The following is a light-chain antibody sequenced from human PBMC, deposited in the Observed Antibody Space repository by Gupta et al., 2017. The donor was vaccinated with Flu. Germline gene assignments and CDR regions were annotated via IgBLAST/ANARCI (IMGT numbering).Light chain of an antibody. CDR3: SSYAGTNNLV. CDR2: DIN. Sequence: QSALTQPPTASGSLGQSVTISCTGSSSDVGGYNFVSWYQQHAGKAPKLMIYDINRRPAGVPVRFSGSRSGNTASLTVSVRQAEEEADYYCSSYAGTNNLVFGGGTRLTVL. V-gene: IGLV2-8*01. CDR1: SSDVGGYNF. J-gene: IGLJ2*01.